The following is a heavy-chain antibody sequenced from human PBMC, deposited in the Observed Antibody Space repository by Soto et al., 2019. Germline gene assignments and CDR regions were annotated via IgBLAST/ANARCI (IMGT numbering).Heavy chain of an antibody. D-gene: IGHD6-13*01. CDR1: GYFFAGYW. CDR2: IYPDNSNT. Sequence: GESLKISCKGSGYFFAGYWIAWVRQMPGKGLEWMGIIYPDNSNTKYSRSFQGQVTISADKSSSTAYLQWSSLEASDTAIYYCARQGAAVPTVPLIWFDPWGQGTLVTVSS. V-gene: IGHV5-51*01. J-gene: IGHJ5*02. CDR3: ARQGAAVPTVPLIWFDP.